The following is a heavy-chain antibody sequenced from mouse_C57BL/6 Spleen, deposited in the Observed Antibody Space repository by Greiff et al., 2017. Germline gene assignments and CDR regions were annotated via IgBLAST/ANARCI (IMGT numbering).Heavy chain of an antibody. CDR3: ARSEYYDAY. CDR2: IDPSDSYT. CDR1: GYTFTSYW. J-gene: IGHJ2*01. D-gene: IGHD2-4*01. V-gene: IGHV1-50*01. Sequence: QVQLQQPGAELVKPGASVKLSCKASGYTFTSYWMQWVKQRPGQGLEWIGEIDPSDSYTNYNQKFKGKATLTVDTSSSTAYMQLSSLTSEYSAVYYCARSEYYDAYWGQGTTLTVSS.